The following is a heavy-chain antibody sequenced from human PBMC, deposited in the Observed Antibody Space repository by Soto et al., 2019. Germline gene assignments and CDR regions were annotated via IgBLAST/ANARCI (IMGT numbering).Heavy chain of an antibody. D-gene: IGHD3-3*01. CDR3: ARGDFWSGYYTYYYYGMDV. J-gene: IGHJ6*02. CDR1: GCTCSDYY. CDR2: ISSSGSTI. V-gene: IGHV3-11*01. Sequence: GSLRRSCAASGCTCSDYYMSWIRQAPGKGLEWVSYISSSGSTIYYADSVKGRFTISRDNAKNSLYLQMNSLRAEDTAVYYCARGDFWSGYYTYYYYGMDVWGQGTKVTVSS.